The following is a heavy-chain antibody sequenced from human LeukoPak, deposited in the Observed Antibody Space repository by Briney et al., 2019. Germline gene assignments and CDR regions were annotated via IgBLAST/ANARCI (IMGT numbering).Heavy chain of an antibody. V-gene: IGHV1-69*13. J-gene: IGHJ2*01. CDR2: IIPIFGTA. D-gene: IGHD3-22*01. CDR1: GGTFSSYA. Sequence: SVKVSCKASGGTFSSYAISWVRQAPGQGLEWMGGIIPIFGTANYAQKFQGRVTITADESTSTAYMELSRLRSDDTAVYYCARVASGYYDSSGYVDWYFDLWGRGTLVTVSS. CDR3: ARVASGYYDSSGYVDWYFDL.